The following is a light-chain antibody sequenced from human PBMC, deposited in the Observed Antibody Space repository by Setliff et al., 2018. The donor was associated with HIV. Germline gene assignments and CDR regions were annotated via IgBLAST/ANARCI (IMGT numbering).Light chain of an antibody. CDR2: EVN. V-gene: IGLV2-8*01. CDR3: NSYAGSNNGV. Sequence: QSVLTQPPSASGSPGQSVTISCTGTSANNYVSWYQQHPGKAPKLMIYEVNKRPSGVPDRFSGSKSGSTASLTVSGPQAEDEADYYCNSYAGSNNGVFGTGTKVTVL. CDR1: SANNY. J-gene: IGLJ1*01.